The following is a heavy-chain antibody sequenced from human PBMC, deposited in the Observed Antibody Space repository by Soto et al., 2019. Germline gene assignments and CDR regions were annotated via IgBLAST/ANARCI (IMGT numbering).Heavy chain of an antibody. CDR2: IYYSGST. V-gene: IGHV4-30-4*01. J-gene: IGHJ5*02. CDR1: GGSISSGDYY. D-gene: IGHD3-22*01. Sequence: QVQLQESGPGLVKPSQTLSLTCTVSGGSISSGDYYWSWIRQPPGKCLEWIGYIYYSGSTYYNPSLKSRVTISVDTSKNQFSLKLSSVTAADTAVYYCARDQYYYDSSGGKTNWFDPWGQGTLVTVSS. CDR3: ARDQYYYDSSGGKTNWFDP.